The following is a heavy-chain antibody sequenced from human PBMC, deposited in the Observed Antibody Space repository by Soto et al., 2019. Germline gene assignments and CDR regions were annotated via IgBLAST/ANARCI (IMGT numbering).Heavy chain of an antibody. D-gene: IGHD3-22*01. CDR1: GGTFGSDS. CDR3: ARDSTDSCYYTNWLDP. J-gene: IGHJ5*02. CDR2: IIPIFGTT. Sequence: VASVKVSCKASGGTFGSDSITWVRQAPGQGLEWVGRIIPIFGTTNYAQNFKGRVTISADKYTLTSYIELHSLASYDTALYYFARDSTDSCYYTNWLDPWGQGTQVTVSS. V-gene: IGHV1-69*06.